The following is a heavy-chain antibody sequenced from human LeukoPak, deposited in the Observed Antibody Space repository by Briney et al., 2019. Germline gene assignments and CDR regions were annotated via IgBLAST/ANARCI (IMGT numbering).Heavy chain of an antibody. J-gene: IGHJ6*02. Sequence: GGSLGLSCAASGFTFSSYEMNWVRQAPGKGLEWVSYISSSGSTIYYADSVKGRFTISRDNAKNSLYLQMNSLRAEDTAVYYCARWDRGYSSGTYYYYGMDVWGQGTTVTVSS. CDR3: ARWDRGYSSGTYYYYGMDV. V-gene: IGHV3-48*03. CDR2: ISSSGSTI. CDR1: GFTFSSYE. D-gene: IGHD5-18*01.